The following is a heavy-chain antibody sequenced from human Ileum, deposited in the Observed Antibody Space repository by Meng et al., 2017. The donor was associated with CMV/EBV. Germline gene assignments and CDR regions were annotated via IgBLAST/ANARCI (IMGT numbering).Heavy chain of an antibody. D-gene: IGHD5-12*01. CDR1: GDSITRYY. CDR2: CYYSETP. J-gene: IGHJ5*01. Sequence: SETLSLTCSASGDSITRYYVSWIRQPPGKGLEWIGYCYYSETPYYIHSLRGRVIISADTAKNHFSLRLTSVTAADTAVYFCATTIHPVALLNYFDPWGQGTPVTVSS. V-gene: IGHV4-59*01. CDR3: ATTIHPVALLNYFDP.